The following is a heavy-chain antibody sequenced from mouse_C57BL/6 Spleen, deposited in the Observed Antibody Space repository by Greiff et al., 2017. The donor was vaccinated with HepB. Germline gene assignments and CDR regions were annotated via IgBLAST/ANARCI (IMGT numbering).Heavy chain of an antibody. V-gene: IGHV3-6*01. CDR2: ISYDGSN. CDR3: ARVYSNSFAY. D-gene: IGHD2-5*01. Sequence: EVHLVESGPGLVKPSQSLSLTCSVTGYSITSGYYWNWIRQFPGNKLEWMGYISYDGSNNYNPSLKNRISITRDTSKNQFFLKLNSVTTEDTATYYCARVYSNSFAYWGQGTLVTVSA. J-gene: IGHJ3*01. CDR1: GYSITSGYY.